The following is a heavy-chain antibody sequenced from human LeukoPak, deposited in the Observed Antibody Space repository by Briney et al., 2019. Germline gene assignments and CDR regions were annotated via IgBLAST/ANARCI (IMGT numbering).Heavy chain of an antibody. Sequence: SETLSLTCTVSGGSISSYYWSWIRQPPGKGLEWIGYIYYSGSTNYNPSLKSRVTISVDTSKNQFSLKLSSVTAADTAVYYCARGGRLWFGELGYYYYYGMDVWGQGTTVTVSS. D-gene: IGHD3-10*01. CDR3: ARGGRLWFGELGYYYYYGMDV. J-gene: IGHJ6*02. CDR1: GGSISSYY. CDR2: IYYSGST. V-gene: IGHV4-59*01.